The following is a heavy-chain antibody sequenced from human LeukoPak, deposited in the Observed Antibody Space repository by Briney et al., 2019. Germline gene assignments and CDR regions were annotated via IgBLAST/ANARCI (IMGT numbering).Heavy chain of an antibody. CDR3: ARWGRDGYNANDY. Sequence: GESLKISCKASGYTFSTYWIAWVRQMPGKGLEWMGIIYPSDSETRYSPSFQGQVTISVDKSITTAYLQWRSLKASDTAMYYCARWGRDGYNANDYWGQGTLVTVSS. J-gene: IGHJ4*02. D-gene: IGHD5-24*01. CDR1: GYTFSTYW. V-gene: IGHV5-51*01. CDR2: IYPSDSET.